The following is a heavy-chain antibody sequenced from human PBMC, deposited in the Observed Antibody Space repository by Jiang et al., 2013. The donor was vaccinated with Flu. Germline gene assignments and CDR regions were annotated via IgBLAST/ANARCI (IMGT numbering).Heavy chain of an antibody. CDR1: GGSISGYY. D-gene: IGHD2-15*01. Sequence: LLKPSETLSLTCTVSGGSISGYYWSWIRQPPGKGLEWIGCIYYSGSTNYNPSLMSRVTISVVTSKNQFSLKLSSVTAADTAVYYCARDSEGGGSGGGMDVWGKGTTVTVSS. CDR3: ARDSEGGGSGGGMDV. CDR2: IYYSGST. J-gene: IGHJ6*04. V-gene: IGHV4-59*01.